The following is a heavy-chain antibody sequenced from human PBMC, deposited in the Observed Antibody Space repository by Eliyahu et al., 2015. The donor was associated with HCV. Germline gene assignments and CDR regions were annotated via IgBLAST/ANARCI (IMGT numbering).Heavy chain of an antibody. CDR3: ARDPKNYGDSPLGAFDI. V-gene: IGHV3-33*01. CDR2: IWYDGSNK. J-gene: IGHJ3*02. Sequence: QVQLVESGGGVVQPGRSLRLSCAASGFXFSSYGMHWVRQAPGKGLEWVAVIWYDGSNKYYADSVKGRFTISRDNSKNTLYLQMNSLRAEDTAVYYCARDPKNYGDSPLGAFDIWGQGTMVTVSS. CDR1: GFXFSSYG. D-gene: IGHD4-17*01.